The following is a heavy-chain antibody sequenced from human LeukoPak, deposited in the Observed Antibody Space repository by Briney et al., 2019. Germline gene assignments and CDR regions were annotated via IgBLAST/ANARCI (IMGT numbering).Heavy chain of an antibody. CDR3: AKEGRGSYSHEAFNI. D-gene: IGHD1-26*01. J-gene: IGHJ3*02. V-gene: IGHV4-59*01. CDR2: IYYSGST. Sequence: SETLSLTCTVSGDSISSYYWSWIRQPPGKGLEWIGYIYYSGSTNYNSSLKSRVTISLDTSKNHFSLKLSSVTAADTAVYYCAKEGRGSYSHEAFNIWGQGTMVTVSS. CDR1: GDSISSYY.